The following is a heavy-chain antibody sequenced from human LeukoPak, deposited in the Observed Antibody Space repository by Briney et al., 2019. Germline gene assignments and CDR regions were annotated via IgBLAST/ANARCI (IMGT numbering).Heavy chain of an antibody. CDR3: ARDPVVRGVIGAFDI. CDR1: GDPISNYY. Sequence: KPSETLSLTCSVSGDPISNYYWNWIRQPPGKGLEWIGSIYYSGSTNYNPSLKSRVTISIDTSNNQFSLKLSSVTAADTAVYYCARDPVVRGVIGAFDIWGQGTMVTVSS. J-gene: IGHJ3*02. D-gene: IGHD3-10*01. V-gene: IGHV4-59*12. CDR2: IYYSGST.